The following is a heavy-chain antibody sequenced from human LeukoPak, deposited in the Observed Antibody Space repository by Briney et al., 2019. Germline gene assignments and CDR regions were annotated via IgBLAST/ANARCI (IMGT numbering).Heavy chain of an antibody. CDR2: TYPGDSDI. V-gene: IGHV5-51*01. CDR3: AGRPGKTQEADY. D-gene: IGHD4-23*01. Sequence: GESLKISCKGSGYSFSTYWIGWVRQMPGKGLEWMGVTYPGDSDIRYSPSFQGQVTISADTSISTAYLQWNSLKASDTAMYYCAGRPGKTQEADYWGQGTLVTVSS. CDR1: GYSFSTYW. J-gene: IGHJ4*01.